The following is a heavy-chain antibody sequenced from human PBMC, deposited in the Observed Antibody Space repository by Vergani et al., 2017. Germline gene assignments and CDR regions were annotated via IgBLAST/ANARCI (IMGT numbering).Heavy chain of an antibody. CDR2: IYYSGST. CDR1: GFTFSDHY. CDR3: ARVRSRYQLSPKGPYWFDP. V-gene: IGHV4-59*11. Sequence: QVQLVESGGGLVKPGGSLRLSCAASGFTFSDHYMSWVRQAPGKGLEWIGYIYYSGSTNYNPSLKSRVTISVDTSKNQFSLKLSSVTAADTAVYYCARVRSRYQLSPKGPYWFDPWGQGTLVTVSS. J-gene: IGHJ5*02. D-gene: IGHD2-2*01.